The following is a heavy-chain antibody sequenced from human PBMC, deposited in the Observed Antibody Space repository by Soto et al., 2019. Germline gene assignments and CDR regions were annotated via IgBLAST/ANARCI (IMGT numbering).Heavy chain of an antibody. V-gene: IGHV3-23*01. CDR3: AKTVGAKKLEDY. D-gene: IGHD1-26*01. CDR2: ISNSDDVG. Sequence: GGSLRLSCSGSGFNFNNHVINWVRQAPGKGLEWVASISNSDDVGFYADSVRGRFSVTRDRSSSTLYLQMDYVQVEDTAIYYCAKTVGAKKLEDYWGQGTLVTVSS. CDR1: GFNFNNHV. J-gene: IGHJ4*02.